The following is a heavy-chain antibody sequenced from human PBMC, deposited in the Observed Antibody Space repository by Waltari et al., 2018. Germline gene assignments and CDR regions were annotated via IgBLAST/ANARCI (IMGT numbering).Heavy chain of an antibody. CDR3: AKRADKVGAHEAFDI. D-gene: IGHD5-12*01. V-gene: IGHV4-4*07. CDR1: GGSVDNFY. J-gene: IGHJ3*02. CDR2: VYANGNT. Sequence: QVQLQESGPGLVKPSETLSLTCTVSGGSVDNFYWSWIRQPAGKGLEWIGRVYANGNTNNNTSLKTRGTMAEDMFKTEVSRTMTPVTAAETAVYYCAKRADKVGAHEAFDIWGQGTMVIVCS.